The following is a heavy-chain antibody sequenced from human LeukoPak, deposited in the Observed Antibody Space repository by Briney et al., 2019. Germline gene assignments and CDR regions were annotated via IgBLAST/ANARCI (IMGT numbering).Heavy chain of an antibody. Sequence: GGSLRLSCAASGFTFDDYAMHWVRQAPGKGLEWVSGISWNSGSIGYADSVKGRFTISRDNAKNSLYLQMNSLRAEDTALYYCAKDISYGGNSGGYFDYWGQGTLVTVSS. V-gene: IGHV3-9*01. J-gene: IGHJ4*02. CDR2: ISWNSGSI. CDR1: GFTFDDYA. D-gene: IGHD4-23*01. CDR3: AKDISYGGNSGGYFDY.